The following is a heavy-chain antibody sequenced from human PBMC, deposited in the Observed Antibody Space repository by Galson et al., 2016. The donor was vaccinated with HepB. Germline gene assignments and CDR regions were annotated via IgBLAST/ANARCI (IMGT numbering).Heavy chain of an antibody. J-gene: IGHJ4*02. CDR3: AGGPCSDGICYNNPDW. CDR1: GFSVSATY. D-gene: IGHD2-8*01. CDR2: IYNTGDT. V-gene: IGHV3-53*01. Sequence: SLRLSCAASGFSVSATYMTWVRQAPVRGLEWVSVIYNTGDTYYADPVRGRFTISRDISKNTVYLQMNFLRAEDTALYYCAGGPCSDGICYNNPDWWGQGTLVTVSS.